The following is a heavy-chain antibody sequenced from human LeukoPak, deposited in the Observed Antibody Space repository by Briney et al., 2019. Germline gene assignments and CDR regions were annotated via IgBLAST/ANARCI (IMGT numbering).Heavy chain of an antibody. J-gene: IGHJ3*02. D-gene: IGHD6-13*01. CDR3: ARVLGSSWYLRGAFDI. V-gene: IGHV3-21*01. CDR2: ISRSRRYI. CDR1: GFTFSSYS. Sequence: NPGGSLTLSCSVCGFTFSSYSMDWVRQAPGQGLEWVSYISRSRRYIYYAVQVKGRFTISRDNAKNSLYLQMNSLRAEDTAVYYCARVLGSSWYLRGAFDIWGQGTMVTVSS.